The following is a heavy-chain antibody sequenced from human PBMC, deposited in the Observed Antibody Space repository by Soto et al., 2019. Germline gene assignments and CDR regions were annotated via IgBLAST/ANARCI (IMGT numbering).Heavy chain of an antibody. CDR1: GFTFDDYG. J-gene: IGHJ4*02. D-gene: IGHD6-19*01. V-gene: IGHV3-20*04. CDR3: ARLYSSGWYGPGRY. Sequence: GVVRPGGSLRLSCAASGFTFDDYGMSWVRQAPGKGLEWVSGINWNGGSTGYADSVKGRFTISRDNAKNSLYLQMNSLRAEDTALYYCARLYSSGWYGPGRYWGQGTLVTVSS. CDR2: INWNGGST.